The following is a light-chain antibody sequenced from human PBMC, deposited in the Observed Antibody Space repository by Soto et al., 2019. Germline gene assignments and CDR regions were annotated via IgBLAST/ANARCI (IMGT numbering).Light chain of an antibody. V-gene: IGKV2-24*01. CDR2: KVS. Sequence: EIVLTQTPLLSPVTLGQPASISCRSSRSLVASDGNAYLTWLHQRPGQPPRPLIYKVSQRLSGVADGFSGSGAGTDSTLHISRVEAGAVGTYLCMQATPLRTFGQGTRLEIK. CDR1: RSLVASDGNAY. CDR3: MQATPLRT. J-gene: IGKJ5*01.